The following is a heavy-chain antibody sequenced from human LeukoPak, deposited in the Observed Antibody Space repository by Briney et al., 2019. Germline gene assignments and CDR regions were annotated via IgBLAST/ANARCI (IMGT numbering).Heavy chain of an antibody. CDR1: GGSFSAYC. V-gene: IGHV4-34*01. CDR3: ATATGHDAFDI. D-gene: IGHD4-17*01. Sequence: SETLSLTCAVYGGSFSAYCWSWIRQPPGKGLEWIGEINHSGSTNYNPSLKSRVTISVDTSENQFSLRLSSVTAADTAVYYCATATGHDAFDIWGQGAMVTVSS. CDR2: INHSGST. J-gene: IGHJ3*02.